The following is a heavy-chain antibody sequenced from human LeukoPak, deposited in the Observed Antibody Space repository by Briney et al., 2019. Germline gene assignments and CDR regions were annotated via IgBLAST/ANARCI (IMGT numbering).Heavy chain of an antibody. CDR1: GASINSYY. V-gene: IGHV4-4*07. J-gene: IGHJ4*02. Sequence: PSETLSLTCIVSGASINSYYWTWIRQPAGKGLEWIGRIYSGGSTISNPSLKSRVTMSVDTSKNQFSLKLTSVTAADTAVYYCAKNSGDSWGQGTLVTVSS. CDR2: IYSGGST. CDR3: AKNSGDS. D-gene: IGHD4-23*01.